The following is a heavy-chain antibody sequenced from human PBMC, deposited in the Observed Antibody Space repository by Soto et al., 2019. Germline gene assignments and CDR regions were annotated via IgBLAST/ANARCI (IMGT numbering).Heavy chain of an antibody. CDR3: ARIVREYSGYDSHDAFDI. Sequence: QVTLKESGPVLVKPTETLTLTCTVSGFSLSNARMGVSWIRQPPGKALEWLAHIFSNDEKSYSTSLKSRLTISKDTSKSQVVLTMTNMDPVDTATYYCARIVREYSGYDSHDAFDIWGQGTMVTVSS. D-gene: IGHD5-12*01. CDR1: GFSLSNARMG. CDR2: IFSNDEK. V-gene: IGHV2-26*01. J-gene: IGHJ3*02.